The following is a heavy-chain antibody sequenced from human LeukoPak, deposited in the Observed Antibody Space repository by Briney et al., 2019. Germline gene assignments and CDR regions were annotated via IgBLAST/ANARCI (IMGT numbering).Heavy chain of an antibody. CDR1: GFTFSSYG. D-gene: IGHD3-9*01. V-gene: IGHV3-33*01. CDR3: AREGNYDILTGLYNYYYYGMDV. J-gene: IGHJ6*02. Sequence: PGGSLRLSCAASGFTFSSYGMHWVRQAPGKGLEWVAIIWNDGSNKYYADSVKGRFTISRDNSKNTLYLQMNSLRAEDTAVYYCAREGNYDILTGLYNYYYYGMDVWGQGTTVTVSS. CDR2: IWNDGSNK.